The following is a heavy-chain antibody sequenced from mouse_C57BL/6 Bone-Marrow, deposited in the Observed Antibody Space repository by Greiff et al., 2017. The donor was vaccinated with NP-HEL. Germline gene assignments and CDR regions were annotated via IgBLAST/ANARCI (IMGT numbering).Heavy chain of an antibody. Sequence: QVQLKESGAELARPGASVKLSCKASGYTFTSYGISWVKQRTGQGLEWIGEIYPRSGNTYYNEKFKGKATLTADKSSSTVYMELRSLTSEDSAVYFCARAGSYAMDYWGQGTSVTVSS. CDR2: IYPRSGNT. CDR3: ARAGSYAMDY. V-gene: IGHV1-81*01. J-gene: IGHJ4*01. CDR1: GYTFTSYG. D-gene: IGHD2-2*01.